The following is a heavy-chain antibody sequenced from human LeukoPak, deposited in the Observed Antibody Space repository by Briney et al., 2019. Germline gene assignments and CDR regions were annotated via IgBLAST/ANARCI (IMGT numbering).Heavy chain of an antibody. D-gene: IGHD2-8*01. J-gene: IGHJ4*02. CDR3: ALRQRGHEYCTNGVCYPYFDY. CDR2: IIPIFGTA. V-gene: IGHV1-69*05. Sequence: SVKVSCKASGGTFSSYAISWVRQAPGQGLEWMGGIIPIFGTANYAQKFQGRVTITTDESTSTAYMELSRLRSEDTAVYYCALRQRGHEYCTNGVCYPYFDYWGQGTLVTVSS. CDR1: GGTFSSYA.